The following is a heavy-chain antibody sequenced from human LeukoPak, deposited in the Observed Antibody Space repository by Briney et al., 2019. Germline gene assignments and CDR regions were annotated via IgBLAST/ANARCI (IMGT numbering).Heavy chain of an antibody. CDR1: GGSISSNY. Sequence: SETLSLTCTVSGGSISSNYWSWLRQSPGKGLEWIGYIYYSGGTNYNPSLKSPVTISVDTSMNQFSLKLTSVTAADTAVYYCARGMVDYFYYMDVWGNGATVTVSS. J-gene: IGHJ6*03. D-gene: IGHD3-10*01. CDR2: IYYSGGT. CDR3: ARGMVDYFYYMDV. V-gene: IGHV4-59*01.